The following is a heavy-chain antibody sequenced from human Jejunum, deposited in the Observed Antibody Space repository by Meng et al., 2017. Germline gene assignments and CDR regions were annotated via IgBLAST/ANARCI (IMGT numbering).Heavy chain of an antibody. CDR1: GFTFSSYW. Sequence: GESLKISCAASGFTFSSYWMHWVRQAPGKGLVWVSRIYSDGSSTSYADSVKGRFTISRDNAKNTVYLQMNSLRVEDTAVYFCARVDTMKGNAFDMWGQGIMVTVSS. V-gene: IGHV3-74*01. CDR2: IYSDGSST. CDR3: ARVDTMKGNAFDM. J-gene: IGHJ3*02. D-gene: IGHD3-3*01.